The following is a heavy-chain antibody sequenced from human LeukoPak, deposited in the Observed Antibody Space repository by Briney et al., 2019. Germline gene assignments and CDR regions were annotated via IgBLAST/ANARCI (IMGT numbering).Heavy chain of an antibody. CDR1: AYSISVGWA. D-gene: IGHD1-26*01. CDR3: SRLSHVAGAPKVSWFDS. V-gene: IGHV4-38-2*02. J-gene: IGHJ5*01. Sequence: PSETLSLTCTVSAYSISVGWAWGMIRQPPGKGLDWIGSIYRSGTTYYNPSLKSRVTMSVDTSNNQFSLKLTSVTAADTAMYYCSRLSHVAGAPKVSWFDSWGQGTLVTVSS. CDR2: IYRSGTT.